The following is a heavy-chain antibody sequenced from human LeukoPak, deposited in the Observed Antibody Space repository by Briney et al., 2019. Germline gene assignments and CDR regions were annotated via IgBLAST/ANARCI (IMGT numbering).Heavy chain of an antibody. D-gene: IGHD6-25*01. CDR3: ARDLSGSGQQNWFDP. Sequence: PSETLSLTCTVSGGSISSYYWSWIRQPPGKGLEWIGYIYYSGSTNCNPSLKSRVTISVDTSKNQFSLKLSSVTAADTAVYYCARDLSGSGQQNWFDPWGQGTLVTVSS. CDR1: GGSISSYY. J-gene: IGHJ5*02. CDR2: IYYSGST. V-gene: IGHV4-59*01.